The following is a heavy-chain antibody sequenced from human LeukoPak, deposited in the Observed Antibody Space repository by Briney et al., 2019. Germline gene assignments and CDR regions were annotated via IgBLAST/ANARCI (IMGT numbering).Heavy chain of an antibody. V-gene: IGHV4-61*02. CDR3: ARVPTDYYDSSGYHEYFDY. CDR1: GGSISSGSYY. J-gene: IGHJ4*02. Sequence: SQTLSLTCTVSGGSISSGSYYWSWIRQPAGKGLEWIGRIYTSGSTNYNPSLKSRVTISVDTSKNQSSLKLSSVTAADTAVYYCARVPTDYYDSSGYHEYFDYWGQGTLVTVSS. D-gene: IGHD3-22*01. CDR2: IYTSGST.